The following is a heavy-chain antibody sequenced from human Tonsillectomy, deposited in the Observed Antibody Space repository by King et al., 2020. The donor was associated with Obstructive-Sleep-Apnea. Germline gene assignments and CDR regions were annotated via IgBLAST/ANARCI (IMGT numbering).Heavy chain of an antibody. CDR1: GFTFSSYA. CDR2: ISYYGSNK. CDR3: AGGQTYYYDSSGYYYVEAFDI. V-gene: IGHV3-30*04. D-gene: IGHD3-22*01. J-gene: IGHJ3*02. Sequence: VQLVESGGGVVQPGRSLRLSCAASGFTFSSYAMHWVRQAPGKGLEWVAVISYYGSNKYYADSVKGRFTIPRDNSKNTQYLQMNSLRAEDTAVYYCAGGQTYYYDSSGYYYVEAFDIWGQGTMVTVSS.